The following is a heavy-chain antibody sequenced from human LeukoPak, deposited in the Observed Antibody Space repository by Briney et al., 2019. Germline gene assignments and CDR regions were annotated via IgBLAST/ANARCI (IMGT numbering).Heavy chain of an antibody. Sequence: EGSLRLSCAASGFSFSNHWMHWVRQVPGKGLVWVSRINSDGSSTTYADSVKGRFTISRDNAKNTLYLQMNSLRDEDTAVYYCTRHVSQSSSWYREFDYWGQGTQVTVSS. D-gene: IGHD6-13*01. CDR2: INSDGSST. J-gene: IGHJ4*02. CDR3: TRHVSQSSSWYREFDY. CDR1: GFSFSNHW. V-gene: IGHV3-74*03.